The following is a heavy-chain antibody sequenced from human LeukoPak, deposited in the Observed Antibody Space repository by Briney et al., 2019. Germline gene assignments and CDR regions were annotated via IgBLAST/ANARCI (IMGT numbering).Heavy chain of an antibody. CDR3: ARDLWFGELYPYYYGMDV. V-gene: IGHV1-8*01. J-gene: IGHJ6*02. CDR1: GYTFTSYG. CDR2: MNPDNGNT. Sequence: WASVKVSCKASGYTFTSYGFNWVRQAPGQGLEWMGWMNPDNGNTGCAQKFQGRVTMTRDTSISTAYMELSSLRSEDTAVYYCARDLWFGELYPYYYGMDVWGQGTTVTVSS. D-gene: IGHD3-10*01.